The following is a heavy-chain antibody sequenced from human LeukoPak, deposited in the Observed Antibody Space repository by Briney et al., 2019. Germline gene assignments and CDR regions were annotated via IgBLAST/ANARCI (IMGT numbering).Heavy chain of an antibody. CDR3: ARGCSSTSCYTNYYYGMDV. Sequence: ASVKVSCKASGYTFTSYGISWVRQAPGQGLEWMGWISAYNGNTNYAQKLQGGVTMTTDTSTSTAYMELRSLRSDDTAVYYCARGCSSTSCYTNYYYGMDVWGQGTTVTVSS. V-gene: IGHV1-18*01. D-gene: IGHD2-2*02. CDR2: ISAYNGNT. CDR1: GYTFTSYG. J-gene: IGHJ6*02.